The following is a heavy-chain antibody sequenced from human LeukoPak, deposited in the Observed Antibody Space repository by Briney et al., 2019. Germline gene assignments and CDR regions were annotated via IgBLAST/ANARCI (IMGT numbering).Heavy chain of an antibody. J-gene: IGHJ4*02. CDR2: ISSSSSTI. D-gene: IGHD2-2*01. CDR3: ARHYCSSTSCYYFDY. CDR1: GFTFSSYS. Sequence: GGSLRLSCAASGFTFSSYSMNWVRQAPGKGLEWVSYISSSSSTIYYADSVKGRFTISRDNAKNSLYLQMNSLRAEDTAVYYCARHYCSSTSCYYFDYWGQGTLVTVSS. V-gene: IGHV3-48*04.